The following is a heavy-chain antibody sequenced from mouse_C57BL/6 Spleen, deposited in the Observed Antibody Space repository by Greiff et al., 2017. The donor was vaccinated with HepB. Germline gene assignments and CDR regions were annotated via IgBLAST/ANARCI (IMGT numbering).Heavy chain of an antibody. V-gene: IGHV3-6*01. CDR1: GYSITSGYY. J-gene: IGHJ2*01. Sequence: EVKLMESGPGLVKPSQSLSLTCSVTGYSITSGYYWNWIRQFPGNKLEWMGYISYDGSNNYNPSLKNRISITRDTSKNQFFLKLNSVTTEDTATYYCARDGWLLPYFDYWGQGTTLTVSS. CDR2: ISYDGSN. D-gene: IGHD2-3*01. CDR3: ARDGWLLPYFDY.